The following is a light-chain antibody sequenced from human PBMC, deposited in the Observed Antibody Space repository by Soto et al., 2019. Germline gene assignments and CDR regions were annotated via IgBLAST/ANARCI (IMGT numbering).Light chain of an antibody. CDR2: DAS. CDR3: QQYGSSSWT. Sequence: EIVLTQSPAILSVSPGERATLSCRASQSISRSLAWYQQKPGQAPRLLISDASTRATGIPARFSGSGSGTEFTLTISSLQSEDFAVYYCQQYGSSSWTFGQGTKVDIK. CDR1: QSISRS. J-gene: IGKJ1*01. V-gene: IGKV3-15*01.